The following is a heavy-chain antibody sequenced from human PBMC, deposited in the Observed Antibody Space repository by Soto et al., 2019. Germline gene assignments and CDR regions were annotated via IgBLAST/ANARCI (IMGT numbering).Heavy chain of an antibody. J-gene: IGHJ3*02. D-gene: IGHD3-16*02. CDR2: ISGYNGNT. V-gene: IGHV1-18*01. CDR3: ASLDYVWGSYRPIHDAFDI. Sequence: ASVKVSCKAPGYTFTKYGISWVRQAPGQGLERMGWISGYNGNTNYAQKLQGRVTMTTDTSTSTAYMELRSLRSDDTAVYYCASLDYVWGSYRPIHDAFDIWGQGTMVTVSS. CDR1: GYTFTKYG.